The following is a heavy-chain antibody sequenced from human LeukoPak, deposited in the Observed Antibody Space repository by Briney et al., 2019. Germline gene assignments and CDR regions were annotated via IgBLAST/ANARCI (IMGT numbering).Heavy chain of an antibody. CDR3: ARSITIFGVAIYYFDY. J-gene: IGHJ4*02. D-gene: IGHD3-3*01. CDR2: ISAYNGNT. Sequence: GASVKVSCKASGYTFTSYGISWVRQAPGQGLEWMGWISAYNGNTNYAQKLQGRVTMTTDTSTSTAYMELRSLRSDDTAVYYCARSITIFGVAIYYFDYWGQGTLVTVSS. CDR1: GYTFTSYG. V-gene: IGHV1-18*01.